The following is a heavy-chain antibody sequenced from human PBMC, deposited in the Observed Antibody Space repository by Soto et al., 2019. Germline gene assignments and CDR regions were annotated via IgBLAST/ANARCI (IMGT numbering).Heavy chain of an antibody. J-gene: IGHJ4*02. CDR3: ARSPYDFWSGSTGPSVVDY. CDR1: GGSISSGGYY. CDR2: IYYSGST. D-gene: IGHD3-3*01. V-gene: IGHV4-31*03. Sequence: SETLSLTCTVSGGSISSGGYYWSWIRQHPGKGLEWIGYIYYSGSTYYNPSLKSRVTISVDTSKNQFSLKLSSVTAADTAVYYCARSPYDFWSGSTGPSVVDYWGQGTLVTVSS.